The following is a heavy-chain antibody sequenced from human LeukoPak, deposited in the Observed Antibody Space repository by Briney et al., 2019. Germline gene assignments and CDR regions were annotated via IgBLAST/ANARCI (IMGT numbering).Heavy chain of an antibody. CDR1: GCTFSSYA. V-gene: IGHV3-23*01. Sequence: GGSLRLSCAASGCTFSSYAMSWVRQAPGKGLEWVSAISGSGGSTYYADSVKGRFTISRDNSKNTLYLQMNSLRAEDTAVYYCAKAPLYDFWSGYYPDYWGQGTLVTVSS. CDR2: ISGSGGST. CDR3: AKAPLYDFWSGYYPDY. D-gene: IGHD3-3*01. J-gene: IGHJ4*02.